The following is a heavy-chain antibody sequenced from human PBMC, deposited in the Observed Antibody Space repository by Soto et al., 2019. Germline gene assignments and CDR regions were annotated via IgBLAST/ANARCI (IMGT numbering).Heavy chain of an antibody. CDR3: ARESEPIVVVPAAISGFDP. D-gene: IGHD2-2*01. J-gene: IGHJ5*02. Sequence: GASVKGSCKAPGYSFTVYYMDWVRQAPGQGLEWMGWINPNSGGTNYAQKFQGRVTMTRDTSISTAYMELSRLRSDDTAVYYCARESEPIVVVPAAISGFDPWGQGTLVTVSS. V-gene: IGHV1-2*02. CDR1: GYSFTVYY. CDR2: INPNSGGT.